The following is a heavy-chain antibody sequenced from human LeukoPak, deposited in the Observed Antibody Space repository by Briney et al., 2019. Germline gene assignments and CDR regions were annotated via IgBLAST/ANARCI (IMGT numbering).Heavy chain of an antibody. J-gene: IGHJ4*02. V-gene: IGHV4-34*01. CDR3: ARGRRTWIQLWFTYFDY. Sequence: PGGSLRLSCAASGFTFDDYAMHWVRQAPGKGLEWIGEINHSGSTNYNLSLKSRVTISVDTSKNQFSLKLSSVTAADTAVYYCARGRRTWIQLWFTYFDYWGQGTLVTVSS. D-gene: IGHD5-18*01. CDR1: GFTFDDYA. CDR2: INHSGST.